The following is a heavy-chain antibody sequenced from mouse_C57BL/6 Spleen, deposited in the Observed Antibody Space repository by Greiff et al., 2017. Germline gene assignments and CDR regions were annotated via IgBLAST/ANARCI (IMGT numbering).Heavy chain of an antibody. Sequence: EVMLVESGGDLVKPGGSLKLSCAASGFTFSSYGMSWVRQTPDKRLEWVATISSGGSYTYYPDSVKGRFTISRDNAKNTLYLQMSSLKSEDTAMYYCAKYDYEDAMDYSGQGTSVTVSS. V-gene: IGHV5-6*01. CDR3: AKYDYEDAMDY. CDR1: GFTFSSYG. D-gene: IGHD2-4*01. J-gene: IGHJ4*01. CDR2: ISSGGSYT.